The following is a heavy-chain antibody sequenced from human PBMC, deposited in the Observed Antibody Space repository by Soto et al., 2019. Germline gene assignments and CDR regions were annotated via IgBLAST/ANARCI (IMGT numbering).Heavy chain of an antibody. CDR3: TRGLASGDY. J-gene: IGHJ4*02. CDR1: GYIFTNFY. CDR2: INPNGGST. D-gene: IGHD6-6*01. Sequence: QVQLVQPGAEVEKPGASVKFSCKASGYIFTNFYIHWVRQAPGQGLEWIGIINPNGGSTNYAQNFRGRVTMTRDTSTSTVYMDLSSLRSEDTAVYYCTRGLASGDYWGQGTLITVSS. V-gene: IGHV1-46*03.